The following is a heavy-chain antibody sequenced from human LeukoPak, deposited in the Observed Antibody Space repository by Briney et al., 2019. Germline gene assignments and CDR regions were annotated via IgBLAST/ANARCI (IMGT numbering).Heavy chain of an antibody. J-gene: IGHJ4*02. V-gene: IGHV3-30*02. CDR3: AKLATKNWNLYLYY. Sequence: GGSLRLSCAASGFTFSSYGMHWVRQAPGKGLEWVAFIRYDGSNKYYADSVKGRFTISRDNSKNTLYLQMNSLRAEDTAVYYWAKLATKNWNLYLYYLGQGTLVTVSS. CDR1: GFTFSSYG. D-gene: IGHD1-1*01. CDR2: IRYDGSNK.